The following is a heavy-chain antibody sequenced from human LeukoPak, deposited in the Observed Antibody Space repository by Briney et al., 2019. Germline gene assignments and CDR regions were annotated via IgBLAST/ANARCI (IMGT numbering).Heavy chain of an antibody. Sequence: ASVKVSCKAFGYIFTGYYMHWVRQAPGQGLEWMGWINPHNGDTNYAQKFQGRVTMTRDTSITTAYMELSRLKSDDTAVYYCATVRDIVVGGGPYYFDYWGQGTLVTVSS. CDR1: GYIFTGYY. CDR3: ATVRDIVVGGGPYYFDY. CDR2: INPHNGDT. J-gene: IGHJ4*02. V-gene: IGHV1-2*02. D-gene: IGHD2-15*01.